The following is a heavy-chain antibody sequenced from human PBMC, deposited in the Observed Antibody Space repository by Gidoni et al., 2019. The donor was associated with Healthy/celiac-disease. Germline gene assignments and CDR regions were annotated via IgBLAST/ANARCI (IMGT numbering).Heavy chain of an antibody. CDR3: AKRRLHLGEFYYFDY. Sequence: EVQLLESGGGLVQPGGSLRLSCAASGLPFSSYAMSWVRQAPGKGLEWVSAISGSGGSTYYADSVKGRFTISRDNSKNTLYLQMNSLRAEDTAVYYCAKRRLHLGEFYYFDYWGQGTLVTVSS. CDR1: GLPFSSYA. J-gene: IGHJ4*02. D-gene: IGHD3-16*01. CDR2: ISGSGGST. V-gene: IGHV3-23*01.